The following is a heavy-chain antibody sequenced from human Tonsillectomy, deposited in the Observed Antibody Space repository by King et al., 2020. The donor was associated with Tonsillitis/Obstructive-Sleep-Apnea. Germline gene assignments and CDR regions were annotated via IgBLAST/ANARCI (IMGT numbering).Heavy chain of an antibody. CDR2: ISGRGGST. CDR3: SKDQVYRIAARPRWFDP. J-gene: IGHJ5*02. Sequence: VQLLESGGGLVQPGGSLRLSCAASGFTFSSYAMSWVRQAPGKGLEWVSAISGRGGSTYYADSVKGRFTISRDNSKNTLYLQMNSLRAEDTAVYYWSKDQVYRIAARPRWFDPWGQGTLVTVSS. CDR1: GFTFSSYA. V-gene: IGHV3-23*01. D-gene: IGHD6-6*01.